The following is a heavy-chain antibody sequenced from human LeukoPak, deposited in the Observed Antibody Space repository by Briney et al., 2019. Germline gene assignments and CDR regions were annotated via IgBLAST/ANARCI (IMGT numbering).Heavy chain of an antibody. CDR3: ARASTGYSSGWSVQYYFDY. V-gene: IGHV4-61*02. CDR1: GGSISSGSYY. CDR2: IYTSGST. Sequence: MPSETLSLTCTVSGGSISSGSYYWSWIRQPAGKGLEWIGRIYTSGSTNYNPSLKSRVTMSVDTSKNQFSLKLSSVTAADTAVYYCARASTGYSSGWSVQYYFDYWGQGTLVTVSS. J-gene: IGHJ4*02. D-gene: IGHD6-19*01.